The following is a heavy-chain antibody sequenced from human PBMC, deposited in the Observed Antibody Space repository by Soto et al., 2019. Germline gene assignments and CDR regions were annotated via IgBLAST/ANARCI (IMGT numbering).Heavy chain of an antibody. Sequence: GGSLRLSCAASRFTFSNYGMHWVREAPGKGLEWVAVISYDGSNKYYADSVKGRFTISRDNSKNTLYLQMNSLRAEDTAVYYCAKDPTYGARFHDYNGMDVWGQGTTVTVSS. CDR2: ISYDGSNK. J-gene: IGHJ6*02. V-gene: IGHV3-30*18. D-gene: IGHD4-17*01. CDR1: RFTFSNYG. CDR3: AKDPTYGARFHDYNGMDV.